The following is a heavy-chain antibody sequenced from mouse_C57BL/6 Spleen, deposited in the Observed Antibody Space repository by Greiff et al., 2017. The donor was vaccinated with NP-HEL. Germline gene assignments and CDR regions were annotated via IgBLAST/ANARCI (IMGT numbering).Heavy chain of an antibody. D-gene: IGHD1-1*01. Sequence: EVHLVESGGGLVQPKGSLKLSCAASGFSFNTYAMNWVRQAPGKGLEWVARIRSKSNNYATYYADSVKERFTISRDDSESMLYLQMNNLKTEDTAMYYCVRRNYGSSYGWYFDVWGTGTTVTVSS. CDR2: IRSKSNNYAT. V-gene: IGHV10-1*01. CDR3: VRRNYGSSYGWYFDV. J-gene: IGHJ1*03. CDR1: GFSFNTYA.